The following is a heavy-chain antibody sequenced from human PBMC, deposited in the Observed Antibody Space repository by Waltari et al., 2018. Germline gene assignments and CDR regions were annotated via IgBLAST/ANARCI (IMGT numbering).Heavy chain of an antibody. V-gene: IGHV1-2*02. D-gene: IGHD4-17*01. CDR2: ISPNSGVT. CDR3: ARDPRWAVTKDYFDF. Sequence: QVQLVQSGAEVKKPGASVKVSCKASGYSFNGYYIHWVRQAPRQGLEWMGWISPNSGVTNYAQKLQARVTMTRDTSISTAYLELSRLTSDDTAIYYCARDPRWAVTKDYFDFWGQGTLVTVSS. J-gene: IGHJ4*02. CDR1: GYSFNGYY.